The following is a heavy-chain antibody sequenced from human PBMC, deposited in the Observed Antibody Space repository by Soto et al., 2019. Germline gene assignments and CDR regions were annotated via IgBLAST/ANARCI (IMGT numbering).Heavy chain of an antibody. D-gene: IGHD2-21*01. CDR1: GYIFSDYD. V-gene: IGHV1-8*01. CDR2: MNPPSDNT. Sequence: QVHLVQPGAEVKKPGASVKVSCKASGYIFSDYDINWVRQAPGQGLEWMGWMNPPSDNTGYAEKFQGRLSMTRDTSINTAYMELSSLTSEDTAVYFCARGAIDSAFWLDYWGQGTLVTVSS. CDR3: ARGAIDSAFWLDY. J-gene: IGHJ4*02.